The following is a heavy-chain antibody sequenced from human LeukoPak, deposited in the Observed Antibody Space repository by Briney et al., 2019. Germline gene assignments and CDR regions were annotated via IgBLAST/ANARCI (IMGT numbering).Heavy chain of an antibody. CDR1: GGSISSGSYD. CDR3: ARVPRWPYYFDY. J-gene: IGHJ4*02. D-gene: IGHD4-23*01. V-gene: IGHV4-61*02. Sequence: PSETLSLTCTVSGGSISSGSYDWGWIRQPAGKGLEWIGRIYTSGSTNYNPSLKSRVTISVDTSKNQFSLKLSSVTTADTAVYYCARVPRWPYYFDYWGQGTLVTVSS. CDR2: IYTSGST.